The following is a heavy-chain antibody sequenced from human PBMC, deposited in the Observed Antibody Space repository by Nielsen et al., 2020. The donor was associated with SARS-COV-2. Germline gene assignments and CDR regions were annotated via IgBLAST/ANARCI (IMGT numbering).Heavy chain of an antibody. V-gene: IGHV3-48*03. J-gene: IGHJ4*02. CDR3: TRDQTFWSGAYSAD. D-gene: IGHD3-3*01. CDR1: GSTFSSYV. Sequence: GESLKISCAASGSTFSSYVMNWVRQAPGKGLEWVSYISRDGGATYYADSVKGRFTISRDSSTNTLYLHMNSLRADDTAVYYCTRDQTFWSGAYSADWGQGTLVTVSS. CDR2: ISRDGGAT.